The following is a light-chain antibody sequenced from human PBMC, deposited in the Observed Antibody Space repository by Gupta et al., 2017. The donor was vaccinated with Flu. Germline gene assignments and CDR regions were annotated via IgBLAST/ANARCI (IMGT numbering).Light chain of an antibody. V-gene: IGLV1-44*01. J-gene: IGLJ3*02. CDR3: AAWDGSLNGRV. CDR2: SNN. Sequence: SSNIGSNTVNLYQQLPGTAPKLLINSNNQRPSGVPDRFSGSKSGTSASLAISGLQSEDEADYYCAAWDGSLNGRVFGGGTKLTVL. CDR1: SSNIGSNT.